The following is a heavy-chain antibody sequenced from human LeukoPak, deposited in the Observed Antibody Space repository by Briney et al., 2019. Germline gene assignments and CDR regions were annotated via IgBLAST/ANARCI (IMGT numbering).Heavy chain of an antibody. D-gene: IGHD4-17*01. CDR1: GFTFSSYA. J-gene: IGHJ4*02. Sequence: GGSLRLSCAASGFTFSSYAMSWVRQAPGKGLEWVPAISGSGGSTYYADSVKGRFTISRDNSKNTLYLQMNSLRAEDTAVYYCAKDTSPYGDYDGYWGQGTLVTVSS. V-gene: IGHV3-23*01. CDR3: AKDTSPYGDYDGY. CDR2: ISGSGGST.